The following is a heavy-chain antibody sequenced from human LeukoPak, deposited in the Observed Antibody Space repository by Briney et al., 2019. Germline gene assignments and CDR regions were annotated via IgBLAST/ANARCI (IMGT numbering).Heavy chain of an antibody. V-gene: IGHV3-30*03. CDR3: VRGPRYYDDSGFHYGVFDI. J-gene: IGHJ3*02. CDR2: MSSDGGDI. D-gene: IGHD3-22*01. Sequence: GGSLRLSCAASGFTFSRYGMHWVRQAPGKGLEWLAVMSSDGGDIYYADSVKGRFTISRDNSKNTLSLQMNSLTADDTAVYYCVRGPRYYDDSGFHYGVFDIWGQGTVVTVSS. CDR1: GFTFSRYG.